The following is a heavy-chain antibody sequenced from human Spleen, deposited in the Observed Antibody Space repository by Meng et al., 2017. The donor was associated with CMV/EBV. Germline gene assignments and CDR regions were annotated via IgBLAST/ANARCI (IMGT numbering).Heavy chain of an antibody. J-gene: IGHJ4*02. CDR3: ARDRGFSSGGGFDY. CDR1: GFSFSTNT. CDR2: ITSSSST. D-gene: IGHD3-22*01. Sequence: GESLKISCVASGFSFSTNTMTWVRQAPGEGLDWVSSITSSSSTYYADSVMGRFTVSRDDAKKSVYLQMSSLRAEDTAVYYCARDRGFSSGGGFDYWGQGALVTVSS. V-gene: IGHV3-21*01.